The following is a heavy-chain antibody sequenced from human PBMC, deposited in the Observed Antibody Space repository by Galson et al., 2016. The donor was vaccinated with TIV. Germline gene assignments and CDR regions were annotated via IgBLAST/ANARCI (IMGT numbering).Heavy chain of an antibody. CDR3: AREREWGVAEFDF. V-gene: IGHV1-2*02. CDR2: INPGNGDT. Sequence: SVKVSCKASGYRFIGYYIHWVRQAPGRGPEWMGYINPGNGDTKYAQIFQGRVTLTWDTSVSAAYMELTSLRSEDTAVYFCAREREWGVAEFDFWGQGTPVSVSS. CDR1: GYRFIGYY. J-gene: IGHJ4*02. D-gene: IGHD3-10*01.